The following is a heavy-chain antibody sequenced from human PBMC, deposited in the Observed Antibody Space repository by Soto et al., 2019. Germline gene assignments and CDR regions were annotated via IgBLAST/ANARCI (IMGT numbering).Heavy chain of an antibody. CDR2: IYPGDSDT. V-gene: IGHV5-51*01. CDR1: SSSSYY. J-gene: IGHJ6*02. Sequence: SSSSYYWGWIRQPPGKGLEWMGIIYPGDSDTRYSPSFQGQVTISADKSISTAYLQWSSLKASDTAMYYCASTKTVGATYYYYGMDVWGQGTTVTVS. D-gene: IGHD1-26*01. CDR3: ASTKTVGATYYYYGMDV.